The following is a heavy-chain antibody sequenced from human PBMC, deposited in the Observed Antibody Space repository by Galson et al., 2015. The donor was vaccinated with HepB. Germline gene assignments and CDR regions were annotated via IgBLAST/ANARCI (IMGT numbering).Heavy chain of an antibody. CDR2: IWYDGSNK. CDR3: ARDDGDYDFWSGADAFDI. J-gene: IGHJ3*02. Sequence: SLRLSCAASGFTFSSYGMHWVRQAPGKGLEWVAVIWYDGSNKYYADSVKGRFTISRDNSKNTLYLQMNSLRAEDTAVYYCARDDGDYDFWSGADAFDIWGQGTMVTVSS. V-gene: IGHV3-33*01. D-gene: IGHD3-3*01. CDR1: GFTFSSYG.